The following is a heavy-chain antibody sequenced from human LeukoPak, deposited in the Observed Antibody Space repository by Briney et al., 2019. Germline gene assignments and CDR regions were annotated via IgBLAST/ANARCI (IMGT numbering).Heavy chain of an antibody. Sequence: GGSLRLSCAASGLTFSSHWMHWVRQAPGKGLEWVSSISSSSSYIYYADSVKGRFTISRDNAKNSLYLQMNSLRAEDTAVYYCARDDDNYFDYWGQGTLVTVSS. J-gene: IGHJ4*02. D-gene: IGHD3-22*01. CDR3: ARDDDNYFDY. V-gene: IGHV3-21*01. CDR2: ISSSSSYI. CDR1: GLTFSSHW.